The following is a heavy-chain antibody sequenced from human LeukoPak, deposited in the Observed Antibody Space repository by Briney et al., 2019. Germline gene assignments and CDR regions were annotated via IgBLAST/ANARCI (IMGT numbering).Heavy chain of an antibody. D-gene: IGHD1-26*01. V-gene: IGHV3-53*01. CDR1: GFTVSSNY. J-gene: IGHJ4*02. Sequence: GGSLRLSCAASGFTVSSNYMSWVRQAPGKGLEWVSVIYIGGSTYYADSVKGRFTISIDNSKNTLYLQMNSLRAEDTAVYCCARDRREYSGNYFDYWGQGTLVTVSS. CDR3: ARDRREYSGNYFDY. CDR2: IYIGGST.